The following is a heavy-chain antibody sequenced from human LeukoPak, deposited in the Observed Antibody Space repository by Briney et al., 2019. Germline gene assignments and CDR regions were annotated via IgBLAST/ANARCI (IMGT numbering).Heavy chain of an antibody. CDR2: IRSKAYRGTI. Sequence: GGSLRLYCIGSGFTFGDHAMSWVRQAPGKGLEWVGFIRSKAYRGTIEYAAAVKGRFTISRDDSASIGYLQMNSLKIEDTAVYYCARGPIQLRIHNAMDVWGQGTTVTVS. D-gene: IGHD1-1*01. CDR3: ARGPIQLRIHNAMDV. J-gene: IGHJ6*02. V-gene: IGHV3-49*04. CDR1: GFTFGDHA.